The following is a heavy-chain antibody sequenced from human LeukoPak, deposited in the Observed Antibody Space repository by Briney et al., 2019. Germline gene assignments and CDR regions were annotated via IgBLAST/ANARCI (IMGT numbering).Heavy chain of an antibody. J-gene: IGHJ6*02. CDR3: ARHGGESIYYYDSTGMDV. CDR1: GGSISSSSYY. D-gene: IGHD3-22*01. CDR2: IYYSGST. V-gene: IGHV4-39*01. Sequence: SETLSLTCTVSGGSISSSSYYWGWIRQPPGKGLEWIGSIYYSGSTYYNPSLKSRVTISVDTSKNQFSLKLSSVTAADTAVYHCARHGGESIYYYDSTGMDVWGQGTTVTVSS.